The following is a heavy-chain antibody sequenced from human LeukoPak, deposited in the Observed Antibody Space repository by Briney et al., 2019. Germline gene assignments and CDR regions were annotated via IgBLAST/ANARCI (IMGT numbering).Heavy chain of an antibody. CDR1: GFSISGYW. D-gene: IGHD3-16*01. J-gene: IGHJ4*01. CDR3: IREIQVRASALLGL. CDR2: MNIGESAI. Sequence: AESLTLSCAASGFSISGYWMHWVRQAAGEGLVWVSRMNIGESAINYADSAQDRFTISRVNVDNTLHLQINSCIVDDTAVDYFIREIQVRASALLGLWGQGTVVSV. V-gene: IGHV3-74*01.